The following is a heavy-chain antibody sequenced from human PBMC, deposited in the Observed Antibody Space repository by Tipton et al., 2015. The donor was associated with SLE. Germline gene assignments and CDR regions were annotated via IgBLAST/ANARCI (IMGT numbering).Heavy chain of an antibody. J-gene: IGHJ3*01. V-gene: IGHV1-8*01. CDR1: GYNFSTYD. CDR2: MNPNSVDT. CDR3: ARGYYGDYSYALDV. D-gene: IGHD4-17*01. Sequence: QLVQSGAEVKKPGASVKVSCKASGYNFSTYDINWVRQATGQGLEWMGWMNPNSVDTGYAQQFQGRVTMTRSTSISTAYLELTSLRSEDSAVYFCARGYYGDYSYALDVCGQGTMVTVSS.